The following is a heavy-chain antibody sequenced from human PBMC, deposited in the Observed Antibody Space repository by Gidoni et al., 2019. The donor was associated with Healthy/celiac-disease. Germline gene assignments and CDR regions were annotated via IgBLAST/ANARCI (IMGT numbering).Heavy chain of an antibody. J-gene: IGHJ4*02. CDR3: AKIVRFLEWLPSGY. Sequence: EVQLLESGGGLVQPGGSLRLSCAASGFTVSSYAMSWVRQAPGKGLEWVSAISGSGGSTYYADSVKGRFTISRDNSKNTLYLQMNSLRAEDTAVYYCAKIVRFLEWLPSGYWGQGTLVTVSS. CDR1: GFTVSSYA. CDR2: ISGSGGST. V-gene: IGHV3-23*01. D-gene: IGHD3-3*01.